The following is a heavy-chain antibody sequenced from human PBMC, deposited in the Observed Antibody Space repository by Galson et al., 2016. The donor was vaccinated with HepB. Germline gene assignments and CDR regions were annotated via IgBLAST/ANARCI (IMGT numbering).Heavy chain of an antibody. J-gene: IGHJ4*02. CDR3: ARDQGNPIPGIEAAGIDY. CDR2: ISGYSSYI. D-gene: IGHD6-13*01. Sequence: SLRLSCAASGFTFSNYFMNWVRQAPGKGLEWVSSISGYSSYIYYADSVKGRFTISRDSAKNSLYLQMNSLGAEDTAVYYCARDQGNPIPGIEAAGIDYWGQGTLVTVSS. CDR1: GFTFSNYF. V-gene: IGHV3-21*04.